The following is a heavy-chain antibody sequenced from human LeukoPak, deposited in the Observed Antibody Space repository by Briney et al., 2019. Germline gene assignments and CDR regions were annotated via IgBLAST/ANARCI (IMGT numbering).Heavy chain of an antibody. CDR1: GFTASSNY. CDR3: VRGVREGSLDY. J-gene: IGHJ4*02. V-gene: IGHV3-53*01. Sequence: GGSMRLSCAASGFTASSNYMSWVRQAPGKGLKSVQVIYSGGSPYYADSAKGRYTISRDDSKNTLYLQMKSLRVEDTAVYYCVRGVREGSLDYWGQGTLVTVSS. D-gene: IGHD5-24*01. CDR2: IYSGGSP.